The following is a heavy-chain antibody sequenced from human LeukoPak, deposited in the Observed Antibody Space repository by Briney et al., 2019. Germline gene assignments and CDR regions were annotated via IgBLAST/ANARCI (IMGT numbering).Heavy chain of an antibody. D-gene: IGHD3-3*01. CDR2: ISAYNGNT. CDR3: ARDPGRPLDYDFWSGLGAMDV. Sequence: ASVKVSCKASGYTFTSYGISWVRQAPGQGLEWMGWISAYNGNTNYAQKLQGRVTMTTDTSTSAAYMELRSLGSDDTAVYYCARDPGRPLDYDFWSGLGAMDVWGKGTTVTVSS. V-gene: IGHV1-18*01. CDR1: GYTFTSYG. J-gene: IGHJ6*03.